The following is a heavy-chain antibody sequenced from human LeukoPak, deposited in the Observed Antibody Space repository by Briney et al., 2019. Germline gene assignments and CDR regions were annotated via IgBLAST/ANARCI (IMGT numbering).Heavy chain of an antibody. Sequence: ASVKVSCKASGYTFTSYYMHRVRQAPGQGLEWMGWINRNSGGTNYAQKFQGRVTMTRDTSISTAYMELSRLRSDDTAVYYCARVDYDILTGYDYWGQGTLVTVSS. D-gene: IGHD3-9*01. CDR1: GYTFTSYY. CDR2: INRNSGGT. V-gene: IGHV1-2*02. J-gene: IGHJ4*02. CDR3: ARVDYDILTGYDY.